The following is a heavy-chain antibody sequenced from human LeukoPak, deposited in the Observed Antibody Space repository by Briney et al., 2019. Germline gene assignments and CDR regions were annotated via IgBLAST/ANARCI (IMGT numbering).Heavy chain of an antibody. CDR2: ISYSGST. CDR3: ARPYYDILTGYYFDAFDI. J-gene: IGHJ3*02. V-gene: IGHV4-39*01. CDR1: GGSISSSDFN. Sequence: PSETLSLTCTVSGGSISSSDFNWGWIRQPPGKGLEWIGVISYSGSTYYNPSLKSRVTISVDTSKSHFSLKLSSVTAADTAVYYCARPYYDILTGYYFDAFDIWGQGTMVTVSS. D-gene: IGHD3-9*01.